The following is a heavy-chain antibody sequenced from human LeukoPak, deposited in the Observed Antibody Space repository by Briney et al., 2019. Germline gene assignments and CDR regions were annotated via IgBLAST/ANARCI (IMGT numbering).Heavy chain of an antibody. J-gene: IGHJ4*02. CDR2: ISGSGTST. CDR1: GFTFSSYA. CDR3: ARRAGDYSHPYDY. Sequence: GGSLRLSCAASGFTFSSYAMSWVRQAPGKGLEWVSIISGSGTSTDYADSVKGRFTISRDNSKNTLYLQMNSLRAEDTALYYCARRAGDYSHPYDYWGQGTLVTVSS. V-gene: IGHV3-23*01. D-gene: IGHD3-22*01.